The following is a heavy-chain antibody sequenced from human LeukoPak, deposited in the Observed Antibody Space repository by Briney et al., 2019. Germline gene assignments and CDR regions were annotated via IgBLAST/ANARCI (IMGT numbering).Heavy chain of an antibody. J-gene: IGHJ5*02. CDR3: ARVGERLVALNWFDP. CDR2: IYYSGST. CDR1: GGSISSSSYY. Sequence: PSDTLSLICTVSGGSISSSSYYWAWIRQPPGKVLEWIGSIYYSGSTYYTPSLKSRVTISVDTSKNQFSMKLSSVTAAETAVYYCARVGERLVALNWFDPWGKGTLVTVSS. D-gene: IGHD5-12*01. V-gene: IGHV4-39*07.